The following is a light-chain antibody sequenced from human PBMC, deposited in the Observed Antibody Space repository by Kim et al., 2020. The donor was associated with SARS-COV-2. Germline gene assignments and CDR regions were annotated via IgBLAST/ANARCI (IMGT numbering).Light chain of an antibody. V-gene: IGKV3-11*01. CDR3: QQRSDWPVT. CDR1: QTVSNY. J-gene: IGKJ5*01. CDR2: EAS. Sequence: EIALTQSPDTLSLSPGERATLSDRASQTVSNYIAWYQQRPGQVPRLLIYEASARATGVPARFSGSGSGTDFTLTITSLESEDCAVFYCQQRSDWPVTFGQGTRLKIK.